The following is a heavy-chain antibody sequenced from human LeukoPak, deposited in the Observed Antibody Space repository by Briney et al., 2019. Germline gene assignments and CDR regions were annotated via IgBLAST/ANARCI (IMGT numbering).Heavy chain of an antibody. Sequence: PSETLSLTCTVSGGSISSGGYYWSWIRQHPGKGLEWIGYIYFSGSTYYNPSLKSRVTISVDTSKNQFSLKLSSVTAADTAVYYCATYYYDSSGHRSWFDPWGQGTLVTVSS. J-gene: IGHJ5*02. V-gene: IGHV4-31*03. D-gene: IGHD3-22*01. CDR3: ATYYYDSSGHRSWFDP. CDR2: IYFSGST. CDR1: GGSISSGGYY.